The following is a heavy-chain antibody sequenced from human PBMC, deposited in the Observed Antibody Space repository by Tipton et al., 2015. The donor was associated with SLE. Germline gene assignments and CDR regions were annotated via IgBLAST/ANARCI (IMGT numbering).Heavy chain of an antibody. J-gene: IGHJ4*02. D-gene: IGHD6-6*01. CDR3: ARGRGSGSSGHY. V-gene: IGHV4-34*01. Sequence: TLSLTCAVYGGSFSGYYWSWIRQPPGKGLEWIGEINHSGSTNYKPSLKSRVTISVDTSKNQFSLKLSSVTAADTAVYYCARGRGSGSSGHYWGQGTLVTVSS. CDR2: INHSGST. CDR1: GGSFSGYY.